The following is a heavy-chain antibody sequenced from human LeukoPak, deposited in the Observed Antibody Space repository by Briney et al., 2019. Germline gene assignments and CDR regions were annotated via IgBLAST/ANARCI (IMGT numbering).Heavy chain of an antibody. CDR1: GFTFSSYA. CDR2: ISGSGGST. Sequence: PGGSLRLSCAASGFTFSSYAMSWVRQAPGKGLEWVSAISGSGGSTYYADSVKGRFTISRDNPKNTLYLQMNSLRAEDTAVYYCAKGGPNCSGGSCYYYYYMDVWGKGTTVTVSS. D-gene: IGHD2-15*01. V-gene: IGHV3-23*01. J-gene: IGHJ6*03. CDR3: AKGGPNCSGGSCYYYYYMDV.